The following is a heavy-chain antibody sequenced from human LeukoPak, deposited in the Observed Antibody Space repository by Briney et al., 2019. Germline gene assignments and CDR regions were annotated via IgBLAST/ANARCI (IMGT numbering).Heavy chain of an antibody. CDR3: ARAFIAAAGTDY. D-gene: IGHD6-13*01. J-gene: IGHJ4*02. CDR1: GFTLSSHR. Sequence: GGSLRLSRAASGFTLSSHRMHRGRQAPGEGVVWGSRINSDGSSTSYADSVKGRFTISRDNAKNTLYLQMNSLRAEDTAVYYCARAFIAAAGTDYWGQGTLVTVSS. CDR2: INSDGSST. V-gene: IGHV3-74*01.